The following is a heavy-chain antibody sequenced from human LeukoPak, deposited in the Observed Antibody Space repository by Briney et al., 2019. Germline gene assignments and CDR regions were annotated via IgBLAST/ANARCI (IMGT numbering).Heavy chain of an antibody. J-gene: IGHJ4*02. CDR3: ARVNWNPDY. CDR1: GYSISRGYH. D-gene: IGHD1-1*01. V-gene: IGHV4-38-2*01. Sequence: SETLSLTCAVSGYSISRGYHWGWIRHPPGKGLEWIGSIHHSGSTYYNSSLRSRVTISVDTSKNQFSLKVSSVTAADTAVYYCARVNWNPDYWGQGTLVTVSS. CDR2: IHHSGST.